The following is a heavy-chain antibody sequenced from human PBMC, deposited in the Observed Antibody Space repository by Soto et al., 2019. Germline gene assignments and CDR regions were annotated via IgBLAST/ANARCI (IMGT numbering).Heavy chain of an antibody. CDR3: AKSHYDSSGYYIIDH. CDR2: FCYTGST. D-gene: IGHD3-22*01. V-gene: IGHV4-59*01. Sequence: SETLSLTCTVSGGSISGGCWSWVRQSPGKGLEWIGYFCYTGSTNYNPSLKSRVTISVDRSKTQCSLKLTSVTAADTAVYYCAKSHYDSSGYYIIDHWGQGTLVT. CDR1: GGSISGGC. J-gene: IGHJ5*02.